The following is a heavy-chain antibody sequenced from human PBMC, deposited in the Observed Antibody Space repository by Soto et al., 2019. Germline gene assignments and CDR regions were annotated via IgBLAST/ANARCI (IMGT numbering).Heavy chain of an antibody. CDR3: ARVRLYCDLRSGYFAYYFDI. CDR1: GGSLSSGSDY. J-gene: IGHJ4*02. V-gene: IGHV4-61*01. D-gene: IGHD3-3*01. Sequence: PSEILSLTCTVRGGSLSSGSDYWSWIGHPPVEGLDWIGYPYHSGSNNYNPSLKSRVTISVDTSKTQFSLKLSSVTAAGTGVYYCARVRLYCDLRSGYFAYYFDIWGQGTLVTVS. CDR2: PYHSGSN.